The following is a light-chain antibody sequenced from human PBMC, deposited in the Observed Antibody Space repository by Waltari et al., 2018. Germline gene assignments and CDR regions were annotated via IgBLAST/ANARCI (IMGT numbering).Light chain of an antibody. CDR3: SSYTSSIPYV. Sequence: SALTQPASVSGSPGQSITISCTGTSSDVGAYNYVSWYRQNPGKAPKLMIYDVSKRPSGVSSRFSGSKSGNTASLTISGLQAEDGADYYCSSYTSSIPYVFGTGTKVTVL. CDR1: SSDVGAYNY. V-gene: IGLV2-14*01. J-gene: IGLJ1*01. CDR2: DVS.